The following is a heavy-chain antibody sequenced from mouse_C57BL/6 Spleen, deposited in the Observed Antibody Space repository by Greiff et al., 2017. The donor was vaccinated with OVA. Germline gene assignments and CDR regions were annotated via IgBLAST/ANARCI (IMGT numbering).Heavy chain of an antibody. CDR1: GFTFSDYY. CDR2: INYDGSST. V-gene: IGHV5-16*01. D-gene: IGHD4-1*01. J-gene: IGHJ2*01. CDR3: ARRGELGPYYFDY. Sequence: EVKLMESEGGLVQPGSSMKLSCTASGFTFSDYYMAWVRQVPEKGLEWVANINYDGSSTYYLDSLKSRFIISRDNAKNILYLQMSSLKSEDTATYYCARRGELGPYYFDYWGQGTTLTVSS.